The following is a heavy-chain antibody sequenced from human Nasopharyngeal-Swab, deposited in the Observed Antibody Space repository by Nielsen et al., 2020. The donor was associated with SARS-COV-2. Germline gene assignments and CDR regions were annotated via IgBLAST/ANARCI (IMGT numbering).Heavy chain of an antibody. CDR2: INHSGST. CDR3: ARGPRGRRGHYGMDV. Sequence: SETLSLTCAVYGGSFSGYYWSWIRQPPGKGLEWIGEINHSGSTNYNPSLKSRVTISVDTSKNQFSLKLSSVTAADTAVYYCARGPRGRRGHYGMDVWGQGTTFTFSS. D-gene: IGHD2-15*01. J-gene: IGHJ6*02. CDR1: GGSFSGYY. V-gene: IGHV4-34*01.